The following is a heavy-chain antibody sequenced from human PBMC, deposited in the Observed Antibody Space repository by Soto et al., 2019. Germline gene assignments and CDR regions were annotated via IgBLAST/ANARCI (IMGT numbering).Heavy chain of an antibody. Sequence: GGSLRLSCAASGFTFSSYVMHWVRQTPGKGLEWVAFISHDGNNKYYADSVKGRFTISRDNSENTLYLQMDSLRAEDTAVYYCARDDEGGSGCDLGYWGQGTLVTVSS. CDR3: ARDDEGGSGCDLGY. CDR1: GFTFSSYV. J-gene: IGHJ4*02. V-gene: IGHV3-30-3*01. D-gene: IGHD1-26*01. CDR2: ISHDGNNK.